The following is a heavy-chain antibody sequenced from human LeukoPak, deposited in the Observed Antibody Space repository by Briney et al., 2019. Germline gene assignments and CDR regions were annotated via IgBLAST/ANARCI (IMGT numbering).Heavy chain of an antibody. V-gene: IGHV3-53*01. J-gene: IGHJ4*02. CDR2: IYSDNT. CDR1: GFTVSSNS. Sequence: GGSLRLSCTVSGFTVSSNSMSWVRQAPGKGLEWVSFIYSDNTHYSDSVKGRLTISRDNAKNSLYLQMNSLRAEDTAVYYCARALKLNIVATTGEYDYWGQGTLVTVSS. CDR3: ARALKLNIVATTGEYDY. D-gene: IGHD5-12*01.